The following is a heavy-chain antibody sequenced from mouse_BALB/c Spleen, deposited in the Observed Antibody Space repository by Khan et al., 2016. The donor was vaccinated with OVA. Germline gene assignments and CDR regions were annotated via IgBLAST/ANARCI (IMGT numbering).Heavy chain of an antibody. D-gene: IGHD1-1*01. CDR2: INPHIGET. CDR3: ARIYGSDFDY. V-gene: IGHV1-20*02. J-gene: IGHJ2*01. Sequence: EVQLQQSGPELVKPGASVKISCKASGYSFTGYFMNWVMQSHGKSLEWIGRINPHIGETFYNQRFKGKATLTVDESSSTAHMELRSLASEDSAVYCCARIYGSDFDYWGQGTTLTVSS. CDR1: GYSFTGYF.